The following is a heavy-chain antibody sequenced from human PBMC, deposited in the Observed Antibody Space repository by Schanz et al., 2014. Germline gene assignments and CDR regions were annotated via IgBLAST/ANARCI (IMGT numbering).Heavy chain of an antibody. D-gene: IGHD2-2*01. CDR1: GFTFSSYG. CDR2: IWYDGNNK. J-gene: IGHJ4*02. V-gene: IGHV3-33*03. Sequence: QVQLVESGGGVVQPGRSLRLSCAASGFTFSSYGMHWVRQAPGKGLEWVAVIWYDGNNKFYADSVKGRFTISRDNAKNSLYLEMTSLRGEDTAVYYCAKSMYSTSWAFDFWGQGAQVTVSS. CDR3: AKSMYSTSWAFDF.